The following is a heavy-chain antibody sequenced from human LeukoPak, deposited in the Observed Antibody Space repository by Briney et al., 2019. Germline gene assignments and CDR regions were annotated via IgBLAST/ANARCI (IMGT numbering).Heavy chain of an antibody. CDR1: GYTFTSYY. CDR3: ARGPHSSSWPDIPRDY. J-gene: IGHJ4*02. Sequence: ASVKVSCKASGYTFTSYYMHWVRQAPGQGLEWMGIINPSGGGTSYAQKFHGRITMTGDTSTSTVYMDLNSLTSEDTAVYYCARGPHSSSWPDIPRDYWGQGTLVTVSS. D-gene: IGHD6-13*01. V-gene: IGHV1-46*01. CDR2: INPSGGGT.